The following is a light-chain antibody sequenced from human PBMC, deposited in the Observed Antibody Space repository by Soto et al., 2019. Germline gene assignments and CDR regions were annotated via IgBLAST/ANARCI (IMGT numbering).Light chain of an antibody. CDR1: SSNFGSGYD. CDR2: GST. V-gene: IGLV1-40*01. CDR3: MMWHSSAWV. J-gene: IGLJ3*02. Sequence: QAVLTQPPSVSGAPGQRVTISCTGSSSNFGSGYDVHWYQQLPGPAPKLLIYGSTNRPSGVPARFSGSKSDTSASLAITGLQAEDEADYYCMMWHSSAWVFGGGTKLTVL.